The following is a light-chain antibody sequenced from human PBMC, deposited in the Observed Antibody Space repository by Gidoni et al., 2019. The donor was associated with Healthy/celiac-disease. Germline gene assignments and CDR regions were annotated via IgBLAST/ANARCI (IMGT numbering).Light chain of an antibody. V-gene: IGKV1-5*03. J-gene: IGKJ1*01. CDR3: QQYNSYSVT. CDR1: QSISSC. CDR2: KAS. Sequence: DIQMTQYPSTLSASVGDRGTFTCRASQSISSCLAWYQQKPGKAPTLLIYKASSLESGVPSRFSGSGSGTEFTLTISSLQPDDFATYYCQQYNSYSVTFGQGTKVEIK.